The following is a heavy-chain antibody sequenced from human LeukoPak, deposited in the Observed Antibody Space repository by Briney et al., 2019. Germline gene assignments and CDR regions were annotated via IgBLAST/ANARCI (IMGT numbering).Heavy chain of an antibody. CDR3: TTSYSGSYYPYYYYGMDV. CDR2: IKSKTDGGTT. Sequence: GGSLRLSCAASGFTFSSYAMSWVRQAPGKGLEWVGRIKSKTDGGTTDYAAPVKGRFTISRDDSKNTLYLQMNSLKTEDTAVYCCTTSYSGSYYPYYYYGMDVWGQGTTVTVSS. V-gene: IGHV3-15*01. J-gene: IGHJ6*02. CDR1: GFTFSSYA. D-gene: IGHD1-26*01.